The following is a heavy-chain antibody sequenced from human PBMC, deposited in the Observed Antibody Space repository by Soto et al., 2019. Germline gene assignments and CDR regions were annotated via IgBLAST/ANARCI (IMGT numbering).Heavy chain of an antibody. CDR1: AYTFTSYD. CDR2: MNPNTGNS. J-gene: IGHJ4*02. D-gene: IGHD1-1*01. CDR3: ARRAETNGWNGFGADKYYFDF. V-gene: IGHV1-8*01. Sequence: ASVKVPCKASAYTFTSYDIYWVRQATGQGLEWMGWMNPNTGNSGYAQRFQGRVTVTSDTSINTAHMELSSLSSEDTAVYYCARRAETNGWNGFGADKYYFDFWGQGTLVTVSS.